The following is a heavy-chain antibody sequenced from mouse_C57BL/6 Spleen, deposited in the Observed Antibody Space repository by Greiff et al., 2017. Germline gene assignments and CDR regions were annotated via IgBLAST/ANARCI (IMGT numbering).Heavy chain of an antibody. D-gene: IGHD2-4*01. CDR2: ISYDGSN. J-gene: IGHJ2*01. CDR1: GYSITSGYY. V-gene: IGHV3-6*01. CDR3: AIYYDYDDGYFDY. Sequence: DVQLQESGPGLVKPSQSLSLTCSVTGYSITSGYYWNWIRQFPGNKLEWMGYISYDGSNNYNPSLKNRISITRDTSKNQFFLKLNSVTTEDTATYYCAIYYDYDDGYFDYWGQGTTLTVSS.